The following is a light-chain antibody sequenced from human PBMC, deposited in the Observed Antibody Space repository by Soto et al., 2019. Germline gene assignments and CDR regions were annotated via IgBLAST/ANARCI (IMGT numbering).Light chain of an antibody. V-gene: IGKV3-20*01. CDR2: GAS. CDR3: QQYGSSPWT. CDR1: QSVSSSY. Sequence: EIVLTQSPCTLSLSPGEIATLSCRASQSVSSSYLAWYQQKPGQAPRPLIYGASSRAIGIPDRFSGSGSGTDFTLTISRLEPEDFAVYYCQQYGSSPWTFGQGTKVEIK. J-gene: IGKJ1*01.